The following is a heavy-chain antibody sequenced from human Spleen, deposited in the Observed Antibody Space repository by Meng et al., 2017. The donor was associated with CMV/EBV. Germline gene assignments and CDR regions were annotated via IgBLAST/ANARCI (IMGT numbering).Heavy chain of an antibody. CDR2: ISGSGGST. J-gene: IGHJ6*02. CDR3: ARESLSDYSNYPGGMDV. D-gene: IGHD4-11*01. V-gene: IGHV3-23*01. CDR1: GFTFSSYE. Sequence: GGSLRLSCAASGFTFSSYEMNWVRQAPGKGLEWVSAISGSGGSTYYADSVKGRFTISRDNSKNTLYLQMNSLRAEDTAVYYCARESLSDYSNYPGGMDVWGQGTTVTVSS.